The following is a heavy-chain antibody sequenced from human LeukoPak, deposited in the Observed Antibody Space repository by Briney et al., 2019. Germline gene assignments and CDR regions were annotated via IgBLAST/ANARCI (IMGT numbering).Heavy chain of an antibody. CDR1: GFTFSSYE. J-gene: IGHJ4*02. V-gene: IGHV3-48*03. CDR3: ARGGGELQCFDY. Sequence: GRTLRLSCAASGFTFSSYEMNWGRQAPGKGQKWVSYISSSGSTIYYADSVKGRFTISRDNAKHSLYLQMNSLRAEDTAVYYCARGGGELQCFDYWGQGTLVTVSS. D-gene: IGHD1-7*01. CDR2: ISSSGSTI.